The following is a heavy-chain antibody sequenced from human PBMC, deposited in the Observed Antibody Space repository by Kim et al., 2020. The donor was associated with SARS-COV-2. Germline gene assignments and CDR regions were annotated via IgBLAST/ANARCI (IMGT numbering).Heavy chain of an antibody. D-gene: IGHD2-21*02. CDR3: ASTFQTHIVVVTAYQDDAFDI. CDR2: IYHSGST. Sequence: SETLSLTCTVSGYSISSGYYWGWIRQPPGKGLEWIGSIYHSGSTYYNPSLKSRVTISVDTSKNQFSLKLSSVTAADTAVYYCASTFQTHIVVVTAYQDDAFDIWGQGTMVTVSS. V-gene: IGHV4-38-2*02. J-gene: IGHJ3*02. CDR1: GYSISSGYY.